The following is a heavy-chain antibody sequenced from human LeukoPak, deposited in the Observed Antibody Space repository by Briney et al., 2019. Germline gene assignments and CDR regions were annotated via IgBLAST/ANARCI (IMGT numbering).Heavy chain of an antibody. D-gene: IGHD3-22*01. Sequence: ASVKVSCKASGYTFTGYYMHWVRQAPGQGLEWMGWINPNSGGTDYAQKFQGRVTMTRDTSISTAYMELSRLRSDDTAVYYCARNFYFDSSGYYHYWGQGTLVTVSS. CDR2: INPNSGGT. CDR3: ARNFYFDSSGYYHY. J-gene: IGHJ4*02. CDR1: GYTFTGYY. V-gene: IGHV1-2*02.